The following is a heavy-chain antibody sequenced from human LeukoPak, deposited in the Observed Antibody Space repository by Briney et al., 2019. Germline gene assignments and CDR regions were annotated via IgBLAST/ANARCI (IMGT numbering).Heavy chain of an antibody. CDR3: ARGGRRDGYNFRY. J-gene: IGHJ4*02. CDR2: IYYSGST. Sequence: PSETLSLTCTVSGGSISSYYWSWIRQSPGKGLEWIGYIYYSGSTNYNPSLKSRVTISVDTSKNQFSLKLSSVTAAGTAVYYCARGGRRDGYNFRYWGQGTLVTVSS. D-gene: IGHD5-24*01. V-gene: IGHV4-59*01. CDR1: GGSISSYY.